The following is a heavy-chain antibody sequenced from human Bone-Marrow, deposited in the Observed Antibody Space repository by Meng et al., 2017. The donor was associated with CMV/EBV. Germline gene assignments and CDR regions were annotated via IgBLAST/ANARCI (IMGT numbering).Heavy chain of an antibody. CDR1: GFTFSSYS. CDR3: ARVCTIVGGHGGYYI. D-gene: IGHD3-22*01. CDR2: ISSSSSYI. V-gene: IGHV3-21*04. Sequence: GESLKISCAASGFTFSSYSMNWVRQAPGKGLECVSSISSSSSYIYYADSVKGRFTISRDNAKNSLYLQMNSLRAEDTAVYYCARVCTIVGGHGGYYIWGQGTMVTVSS. J-gene: IGHJ3*02.